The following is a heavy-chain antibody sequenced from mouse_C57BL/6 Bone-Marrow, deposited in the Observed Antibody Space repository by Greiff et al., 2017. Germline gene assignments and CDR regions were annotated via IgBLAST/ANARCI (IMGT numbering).Heavy chain of an antibody. V-gene: IGHV2-6-1*01. CDR3: ARHYGSSYGEYYFDY. CDR1: GFSLTSYG. J-gene: IGHJ2*01. CDR2: IWSDGST. D-gene: IGHD1-1*01. Sequence: QVQLQQSGPGLVAPSQSLSITCTVSGFSLTSYGVHWVRQPPGKGLEWLVVIWSDGSTTYNSALKSRLSISKDNSKSQVFLKKNSLQTDDTAMYYCARHYGSSYGEYYFDYWGQGTTLTVSS.